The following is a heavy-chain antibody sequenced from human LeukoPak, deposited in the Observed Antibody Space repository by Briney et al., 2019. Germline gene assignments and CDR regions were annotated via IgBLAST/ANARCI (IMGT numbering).Heavy chain of an antibody. V-gene: IGHV3-23*01. CDR1: GFTFRSNA. D-gene: IGHD3-3*01. CDR3: AKDQRSEFWSGPSFDY. Sequence: PGGSLRLSCGASGFTFRSNAMNWVRQAPGKGLEWVSGISGGGGSTYYADSVKGRFTISRDNSKNTLYLQTNSLRAEDTAVYYCAKDQRSEFWSGPSFDYWGQGTLVTVSS. J-gene: IGHJ4*02. CDR2: ISGGGGST.